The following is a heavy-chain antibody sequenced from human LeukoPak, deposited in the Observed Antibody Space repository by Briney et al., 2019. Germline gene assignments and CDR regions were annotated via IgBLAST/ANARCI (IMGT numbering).Heavy chain of an antibody. J-gene: IGHJ4*02. CDR1: GFTFNTYS. D-gene: IGHD3-9*01. CDR2: ISSSSSYI. CDR3: ARDTGRDILTGYSPTFDY. V-gene: IGHV3-21*01. Sequence: PGGSLRLSCAGSGFTFNTYSMNWVRQAPGKGLEWVSSISSSSSYIYYADSVKGRFTISRDNAKNSLYLQMNSLRAEDTAVYYCARDTGRDILTGYSPTFDYWGQGTLVTVSS.